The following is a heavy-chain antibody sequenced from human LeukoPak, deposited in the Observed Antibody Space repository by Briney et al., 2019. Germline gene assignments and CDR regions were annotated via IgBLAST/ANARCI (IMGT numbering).Heavy chain of an antibody. J-gene: IGHJ3*02. V-gene: IGHV3-33*01. Sequence: GGSLRLSCAASGFVFSYHGMHWVRQAPGKGLEWVAAIWSDGTNTNYADSVKGRFTISRDISKNTLYLQLNSLRAEDTAVYYCAIDPARSFYIWGQGTMFTVCS. CDR3: AIDPARSFYI. CDR1: GFVFSYHG. D-gene: IGHD4-17*01. CDR2: IWSDGTNT.